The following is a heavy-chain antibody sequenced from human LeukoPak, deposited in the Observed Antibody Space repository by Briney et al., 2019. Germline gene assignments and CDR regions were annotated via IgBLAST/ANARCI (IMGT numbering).Heavy chain of an antibody. CDR3: ALGEEDAFDI. J-gene: IGHJ3*02. Sequence: LRLSCAASGFTFDDYAMHWVRQAPGKGLEWIGYIYHSGSTNYNPSLKSRVTISVDTSKNQFSLKLSSVTAADTAVYYCALGEEDAFDIWGQGTMVTVSS. CDR1: GFTFDDYA. V-gene: IGHV4-34*08. CDR2: IYHSGST.